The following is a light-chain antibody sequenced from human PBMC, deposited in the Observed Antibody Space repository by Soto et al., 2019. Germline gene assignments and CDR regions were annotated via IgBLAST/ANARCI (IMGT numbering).Light chain of an antibody. Sequence: EIVLPQSPGTLSLSPGERATLSCRASQSVSSNYLAWYQQRPGQAPRVLIYGASTRATGIPDRFSGSGSGTDFTLTISSLEPEDFAVYYCQQYGSSAQITFGQGTDWRLN. CDR2: GAS. J-gene: IGKJ5*01. CDR1: QSVSSNY. CDR3: QQYGSSAQIT. V-gene: IGKV3-20*01.